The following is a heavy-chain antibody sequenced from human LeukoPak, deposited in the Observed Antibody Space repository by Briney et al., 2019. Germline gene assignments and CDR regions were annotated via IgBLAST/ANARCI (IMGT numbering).Heavy chain of an antibody. Sequence: PGRSLRLSCAASGFTFSEYSMNWVRQPPGKGLEWVSFISTGSSHIYYGDSVKGRFTISRDNARNSVPLQMNSLRAEDTAVYYCARQVSGYGSGSFYFDYWGQGTLVTVSS. CDR1: GFTFSEYS. V-gene: IGHV3-21*01. J-gene: IGHJ4*02. D-gene: IGHD3-10*01. CDR3: ARQVSGYGSGSFYFDY. CDR2: ISTGSSHI.